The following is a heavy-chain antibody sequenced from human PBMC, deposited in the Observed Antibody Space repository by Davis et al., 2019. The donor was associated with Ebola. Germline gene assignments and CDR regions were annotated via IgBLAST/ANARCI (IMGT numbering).Heavy chain of an antibody. J-gene: IGHJ6*02. CDR1: GFTFSSYA. Sequence: GESLKISCAASGFTFSSYAMSWVRQAPGKGLEWVSAISGSGGSTYYADSVKGRFTISRDNSKNTLYLQMNSLRAEDTAVYYCARVEMYYDSSGYYYYYYGMDVWGQGTTVTVSS. V-gene: IGHV3-23*01. CDR3: ARVEMYYDSSGYYYYYYGMDV. D-gene: IGHD3-22*01. CDR2: ISGSGGST.